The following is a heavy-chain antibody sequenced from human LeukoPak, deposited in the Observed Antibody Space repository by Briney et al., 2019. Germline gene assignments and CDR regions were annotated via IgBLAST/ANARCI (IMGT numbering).Heavy chain of an antibody. Sequence: SETLSLTCTVSGGSISSYYWSWIRQPPGKGLEWIGYIYYSGSTNYNPSLKSRVTISVDTSKNQFSLKLSSVTAADTAVYYCARENDSSGYLFDYWGQGTLVTVSS. V-gene: IGHV4-59*01. J-gene: IGHJ4*02. CDR1: GGSISSYY. D-gene: IGHD3-22*01. CDR3: ARENDSSGYLFDY. CDR2: IYYSGST.